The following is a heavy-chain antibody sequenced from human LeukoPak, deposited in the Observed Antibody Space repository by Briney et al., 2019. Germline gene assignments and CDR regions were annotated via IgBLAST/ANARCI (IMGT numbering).Heavy chain of an antibody. D-gene: IGHD5-18*01. V-gene: IGHV4-59*01. CDR3: ARVQLWLHDY. CDR1: GGSISSYY. J-gene: IGHJ4*02. Sequence: SETLSLTCTVSGGSISSYYWSWIRQPPGKGLEWIGYIYYSGSTNYNPSLKSRVTISVDTSKNQFSLKLSSVTAADTAVYYCARVQLWLHDYWGQGTLVTVSS. CDR2: IYYSGST.